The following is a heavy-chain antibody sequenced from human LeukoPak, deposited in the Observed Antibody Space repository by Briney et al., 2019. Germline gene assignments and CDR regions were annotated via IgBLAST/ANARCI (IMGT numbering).Heavy chain of an antibody. D-gene: IGHD2-8*01. Sequence: PGGSLRLSCAASGVTFSSSGFTFSRYNMNWVRQAPGKGLEWVSYISSSSSTIYYADSVKGRFTISRDNAKNSLYLQMNSLRDEDTAVYYCARVPRGCRWFDPWGQGTLVTVSS. CDR3: ARVPRGCRWFDP. J-gene: IGHJ5*02. CDR1: GVTFSSSGFTFSRYN. CDR2: ISSSSSTI. V-gene: IGHV3-48*02.